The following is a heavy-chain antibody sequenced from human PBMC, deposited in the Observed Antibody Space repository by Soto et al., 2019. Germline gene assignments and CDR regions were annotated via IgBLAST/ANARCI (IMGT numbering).Heavy chain of an antibody. CDR1: GFTFSSYG. V-gene: IGHV3-21*01. D-gene: IGHD3-22*01. Sequence: GGSLRLSCAASGFTFSSYGMHWVRQAPGKGLEWVSSITSSSSYIYYADSVKGRFTISRDNAKNSLYLQMNSLRAEDTAVYYCAKDSSGYPGGYFDYWGQGTLVTVPS. CDR2: ITSSSSYI. CDR3: AKDSSGYPGGYFDY. J-gene: IGHJ4*02.